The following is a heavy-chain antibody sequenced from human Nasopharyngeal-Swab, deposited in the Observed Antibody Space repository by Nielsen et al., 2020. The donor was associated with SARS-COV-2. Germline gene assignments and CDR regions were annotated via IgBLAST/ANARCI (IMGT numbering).Heavy chain of an antibody. Sequence: VKVSCKASGGTFSSYAINWVRQATGQGLEWMGWMNPNSGNTGYAQKFQGRVTMTRNTSISTAYMELSSLRSEDTAVYYCARVDDIVVVVAATLHQYFQHWGQGTLVTVSS. D-gene: IGHD2-15*01. J-gene: IGHJ1*01. V-gene: IGHV1-8*02. CDR3: ARVDDIVVVVAATLHQYFQH. CDR2: MNPNSGNT. CDR1: GGTFSSYA.